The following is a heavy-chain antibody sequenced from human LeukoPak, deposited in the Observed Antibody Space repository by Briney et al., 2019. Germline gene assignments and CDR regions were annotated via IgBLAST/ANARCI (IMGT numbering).Heavy chain of an antibody. Sequence: GASVKVSCKASGGALNSHIFTWVRQAPGQGLEWMGKITPIIDVSKYAQKFQGRLTITADKSTATVYMELSGLKSEDTAVYYCARVNLRGSQYNWFDPWGQGTLVTVPS. CDR2: ITPIIDVS. D-gene: IGHD1-26*01. J-gene: IGHJ5*02. CDR1: GGALNSHI. V-gene: IGHV1-69*02. CDR3: ARVNLRGSQYNWFDP.